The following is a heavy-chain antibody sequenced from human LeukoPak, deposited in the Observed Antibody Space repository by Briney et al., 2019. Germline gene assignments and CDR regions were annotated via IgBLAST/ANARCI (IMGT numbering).Heavy chain of an antibody. D-gene: IGHD6-19*01. J-gene: IGHJ4*02. V-gene: IGHV3-21*05. CDR1: GFTFSSYA. Sequence: GGSLRLSCAASGFTFSSYAMSWVRQAPGKGLEWVSYISSSSSYIYYSDSVKGRFTISRDDAKNSLYLQTNSLTAEDTAVYYRARGDKSSGWYFFDYWGQGALVTVSS. CDR2: ISSSSSYI. CDR3: ARGDKSSGWYFFDY.